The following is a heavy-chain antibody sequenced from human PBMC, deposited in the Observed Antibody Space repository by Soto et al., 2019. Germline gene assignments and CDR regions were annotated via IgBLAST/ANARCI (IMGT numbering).Heavy chain of an antibody. CDR2: INHSGST. CDR1: GGSFSGYY. CDR3: ARGPGSRAGGPRNLRSDPRGGYYYYYYGMDV. Sequence: QVQLQQWGAGLLKPSETLSLTCAVYGGSFSGYYWSWIRQPPGKGLEWIGEINHSGSTNYNPSLKSRVTISVDTSKYQFSLKLSSVTAADTAVYYCARGPGSRAGGPRNLRSDPRGGYYYYYYGMDVWGQGTTVTVSS. D-gene: IGHD3-10*01. J-gene: IGHJ6*02. V-gene: IGHV4-34*01.